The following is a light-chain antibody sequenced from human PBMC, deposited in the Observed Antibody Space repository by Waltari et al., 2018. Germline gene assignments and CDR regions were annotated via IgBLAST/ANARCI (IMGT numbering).Light chain of an antibody. V-gene: IGKV1-13*02. CDR1: QGISSA. Sequence: IQLTQSPSSLSASVGDRVTITCRASQGISSALAWYQQKPGKAPNLLIFDASGLESWVPSRFSGSGSGTDFTLTTSSLQPEDFATYYCQQFNSYPFTFGGGTKVEIK. CDR3: QQFNSYPFT. J-gene: IGKJ4*01. CDR2: DAS.